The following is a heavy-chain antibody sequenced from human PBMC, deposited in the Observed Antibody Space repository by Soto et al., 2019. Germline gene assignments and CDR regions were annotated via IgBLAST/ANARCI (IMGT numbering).Heavy chain of an antibody. J-gene: IGHJ4*02. V-gene: IGHV4-59*08. CDR1: GGSISSYY. CDR3: ATYSLTHYFDGSEDSDY. Sequence: SETLSLTCTVSGGSISSYYWSWIRQPPGKGLEWIGYIYYSGSTNYNPSLKSRVTISVDTSKNQFSLKLSSVTAADTAIYYCATYSLTHYFDGSEDSDYWGQGTLVPSPQ. D-gene: IGHD3-22*01. CDR2: IYYSGST.